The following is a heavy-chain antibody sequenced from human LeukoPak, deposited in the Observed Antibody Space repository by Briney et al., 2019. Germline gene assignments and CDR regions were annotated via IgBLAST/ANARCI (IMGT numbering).Heavy chain of an antibody. CDR1: GGSISSSSYY. Sequence: SQTLSLTCTVSGGSISSSSYYWGWIRQPPWKGLEWIGSIYYSGSTYYNPSLKSRVTISVDTSKNQFSLKLSSVTAADTAVYYCAKDGKVGATPNRYYFDYWGQGTLVTVSS. V-gene: IGHV4-39*02. J-gene: IGHJ4*02. CDR2: IYYSGST. CDR3: AKDGKVGATPNRYYFDY. D-gene: IGHD1-26*01.